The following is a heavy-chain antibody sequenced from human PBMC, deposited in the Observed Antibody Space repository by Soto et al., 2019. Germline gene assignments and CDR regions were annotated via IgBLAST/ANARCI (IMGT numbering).Heavy chain of an antibody. CDR2: MNPNTGNT. CDR3: ARRKGRSGPYYLDS. CDR1: GYTFISFD. Sequence: QVQLVQSGAEVKKPGASVRVSCQASGYTFISFDINWVRQATGQGLEWMGWMNPNTGNTGYEQKFQGRVTMTRNTSIGTAYMELSSLTSEDTAVYYCARRKGRSGPYYLDSWGQGTLVTVSS. V-gene: IGHV1-8*01. J-gene: IGHJ4*02.